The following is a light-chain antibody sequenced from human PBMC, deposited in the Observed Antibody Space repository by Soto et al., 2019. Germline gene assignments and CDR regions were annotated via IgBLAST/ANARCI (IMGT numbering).Light chain of an antibody. Sequence: DIQMTQSPSTLSASLGDRVTITCRASQSVSWWLAWYQQKPGKAPKLLIFDASKLKSGVPSRFSGSGSGTEFTLTISSLQPDDFATYYCQQYNSYSSWTVGQGTKVDIK. J-gene: IGKJ1*01. CDR2: DAS. V-gene: IGKV1-5*01. CDR1: QSVSWW. CDR3: QQYNSYSSWT.